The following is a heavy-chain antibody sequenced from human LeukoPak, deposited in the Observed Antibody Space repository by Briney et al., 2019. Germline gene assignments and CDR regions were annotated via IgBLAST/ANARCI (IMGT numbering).Heavy chain of an antibody. V-gene: IGHV3-7*01. Sequence: GGSLRLSCTVSGFSFSNFWMAWVRQAPGKGLEWVANINQDESGKYYVDSVKGRFTISRDNAKNSLFLQMNSLRVEDTAVYYCATVAFSYPNFWGQGTLVTVSS. D-gene: IGHD3-16*02. CDR2: INQDESGK. CDR3: ATVAFSYPNF. CDR1: GFSFSNFW. J-gene: IGHJ4*02.